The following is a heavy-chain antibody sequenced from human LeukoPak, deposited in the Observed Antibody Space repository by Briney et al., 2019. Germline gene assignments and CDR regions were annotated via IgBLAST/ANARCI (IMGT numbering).Heavy chain of an antibody. Sequence: GGSLRLSCAASGFTFSNAWMSWVRQAPGKGLEWVGRIKSKTDGGTTDYAAPVKGRFTISRDDSKNTLYLQMNSLKTEDTAVYYCTSYYDSSGYSNSIPFDCWGQGTLVTVSS. V-gene: IGHV3-15*01. D-gene: IGHD3-22*01. CDR3: TSYYDSSGYSNSIPFDC. J-gene: IGHJ4*02. CDR1: GFTFSNAW. CDR2: IKSKTDGGTT.